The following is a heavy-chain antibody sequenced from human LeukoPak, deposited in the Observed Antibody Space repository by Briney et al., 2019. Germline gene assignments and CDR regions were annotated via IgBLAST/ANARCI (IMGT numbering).Heavy chain of an antibody. Sequence: PGGSLRLSCAASGFTFSSYAMHWVRQAPGKGLEWVAVISYGGNNKYYADSVKGRFTISRDNSKNTLYLQMNSLRAEDTAVFYCATDARGDSGPYWGQGTLVTVSS. CDR1: GFTFSSYA. J-gene: IGHJ4*02. CDR2: ISYGGNNK. D-gene: IGHD3-10*01. CDR3: ATDARGDSGPY. V-gene: IGHV3-30*04.